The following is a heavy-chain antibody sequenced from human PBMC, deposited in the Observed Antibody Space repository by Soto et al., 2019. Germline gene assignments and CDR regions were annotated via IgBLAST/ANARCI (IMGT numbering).Heavy chain of an antibody. CDR1: GDSFNTYW. V-gene: IGHV5-51*01. CDR3: ARQGKDGHNQGYGMDV. Sequence: GESLKISCKGSGDSFNTYWIAWVRQMPGKGLEWMGITHPGDSETRYSPSFEGQVTISADKSISTAYLQWSSLKASDTAMYYCARQGKDGHNQGYGMDVWGQGTTVTVSS. CDR2: THPGDSET. J-gene: IGHJ6*02.